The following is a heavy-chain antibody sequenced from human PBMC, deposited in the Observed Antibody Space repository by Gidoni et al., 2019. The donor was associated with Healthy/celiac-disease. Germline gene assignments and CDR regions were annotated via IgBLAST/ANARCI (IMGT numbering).Heavy chain of an antibody. CDR3: AKSSLAAAGTMDV. J-gene: IGHJ6*02. CDR2: ISYDGSNK. V-gene: IGHV3-30*18. D-gene: IGHD6-13*01. CDR1: GFTFSSYG. Sequence: QVQPVESGGGVVQPGTSLRLSCAASGFTFSSYGMPWVRQAPGKGLEWVAVISYDGSNKYYADSVKGRFTISRDNSKNTLYLQMNSLRAEDTAVYYCAKSSLAAAGTMDVWGQGTTVTVSS.